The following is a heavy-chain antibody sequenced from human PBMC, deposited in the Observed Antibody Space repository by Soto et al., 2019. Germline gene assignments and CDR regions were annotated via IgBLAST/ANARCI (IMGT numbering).Heavy chain of an antibody. CDR2: IYPDDSDT. V-gene: IGHV5-51*01. D-gene: IGHD6-6*01. J-gene: IGHJ4*02. Sequence: GESLKISCKGSGYSFTTYWIGWVRQMPGKGLEWMGIIYPDDSDTRYSPSFQGQVTISADKSISTAYLQWNSRKASDTAMYYCTRHWSDSSSSLPVEYWGQGTRVTVPA. CDR1: GYSFTTYW. CDR3: TRHWSDSSSSLPVEY.